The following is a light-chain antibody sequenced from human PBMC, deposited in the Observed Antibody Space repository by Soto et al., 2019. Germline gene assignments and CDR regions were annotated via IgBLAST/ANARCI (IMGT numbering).Light chain of an antibody. Sequence: QSVLTQPPSASGSPGQSVTISCTGTSSDVGGYNYVSWYQQHPGKAPKLVIFEVTKRPSGVPDRFSGSKSGNTASLTVSRLQAEDEADYYCSSHAGGNNVVFGGGTKLTVL. CDR3: SSHAGGNNVV. CDR1: SSDVGGYNY. V-gene: IGLV2-8*01. J-gene: IGLJ2*01. CDR2: EVT.